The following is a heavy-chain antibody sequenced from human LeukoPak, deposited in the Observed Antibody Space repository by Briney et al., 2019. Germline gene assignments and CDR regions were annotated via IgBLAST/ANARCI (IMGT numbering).Heavy chain of an antibody. CDR1: GYSISSGYY. Sequence: PSETLSLTCTVSGYSISSGYYWGWIRQPPGKGLEWIGSIYHSGSTYYNPSLKSRVTISVDTSKNQFSLKLSSVTAADTAVYYCARDRYYYDSSGDAFDIWGQGTMVTVSS. J-gene: IGHJ3*02. D-gene: IGHD3-22*01. V-gene: IGHV4-38-2*02. CDR3: ARDRYYYDSSGDAFDI. CDR2: IYHSGST.